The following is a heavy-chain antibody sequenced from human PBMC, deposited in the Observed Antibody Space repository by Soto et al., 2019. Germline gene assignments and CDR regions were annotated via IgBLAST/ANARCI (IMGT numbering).Heavy chain of an antibody. CDR3: ARDEDSSSPEYYYYYYGMDV. CDR1: GYTFTSYG. J-gene: IGHJ6*02. D-gene: IGHD6-6*01. V-gene: IGHV1-18*04. Sequence: ASVKVSCKASGYTFTSYGISWVRQAPGQGLERMGWISAYNGNTNYAQKLQGRVTMTTDTSTSTAYMELRSLRSDDTAVYYCARDEDSSSPEYYYYYYGMDVWGQGTTVTVSS. CDR2: ISAYNGNT.